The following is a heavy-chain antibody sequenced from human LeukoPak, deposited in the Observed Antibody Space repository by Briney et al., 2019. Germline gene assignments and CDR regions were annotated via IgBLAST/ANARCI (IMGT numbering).Heavy chain of an antibody. CDR1: GYLFTSYW. J-gene: IGHJ3*02. D-gene: IGHD3-22*01. CDR3: ARHLAVVVSMDAFDI. Sequence: GGSLKIYRQGSGYLFTSYWIGWVRQLPGKGLEWMGIIYPGDSDTRYSPSFQGQVTISADKSISTAYLQWSSLKASDTAMYYCARHLAVVVSMDAFDIWGQGAMVTVSS. V-gene: IGHV5-51*01. CDR2: IYPGDSDT.